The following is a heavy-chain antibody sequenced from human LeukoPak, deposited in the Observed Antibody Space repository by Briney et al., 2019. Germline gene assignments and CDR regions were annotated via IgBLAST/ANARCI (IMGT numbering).Heavy chain of an antibody. Sequence: GGSLRLSCAASGSTFSGFWRHWVRQVPGKGLVWVSVIKTDGSTTNYADSVKGRFTISRDNAKNTLYLQMNSLRAEDTAIYYCARGRAFSNDYWGQGTLVTVSS. CDR2: IKTDGSTT. CDR3: ARGRAFSNDY. CDR1: GSTFSGFW. J-gene: IGHJ4*02. D-gene: IGHD2-2*01. V-gene: IGHV3-74*01.